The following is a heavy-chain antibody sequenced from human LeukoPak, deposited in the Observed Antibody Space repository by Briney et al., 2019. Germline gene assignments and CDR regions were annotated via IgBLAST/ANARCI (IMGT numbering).Heavy chain of an antibody. V-gene: IGHV3-23*01. J-gene: IGHJ4*02. CDR1: GFTLSNYA. D-gene: IGHD6-19*01. Sequence: GGSLRLSCAASGFTLSNYAMGWVRQTPGKGLEWVSSIRGSGGNTYYADSVKGRFTISRDDSKNTLFLQMNSLRAEDTAVYYCAKMGGSSGSFPFDYWGQGTLVTVSS. CDR3: AKMGGSSGSFPFDY. CDR2: IRGSGGNT.